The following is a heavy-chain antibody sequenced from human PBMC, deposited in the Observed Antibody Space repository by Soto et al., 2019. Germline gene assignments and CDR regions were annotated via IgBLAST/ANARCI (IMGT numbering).Heavy chain of an antibody. CDR3: ARTEDFSTSSCYSGNGFDR. V-gene: IGHV1-3*01. CDR2: INAGDGDT. Sequence: ASVKRSCTSSEYTFSTYAIHWVRQAPGQRLEWMGWINAGDGDTKYSQKFQGRVTITRDTSASTAYMELSSLRSEDTAVYYCARTEDFSTSSCYSGNGFDRWGQGSLVTV. J-gene: IGHJ5*02. D-gene: IGHD2-2*01. CDR1: EYTFSTYA.